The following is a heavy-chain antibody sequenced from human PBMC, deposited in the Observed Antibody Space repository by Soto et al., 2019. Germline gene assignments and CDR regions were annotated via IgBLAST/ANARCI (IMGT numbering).Heavy chain of an antibody. V-gene: IGHV3-23*01. CDR1: GFTFSSYA. CDR3: AKDPGANWNHWDDAFDI. D-gene: IGHD1-1*01. CDR2: ISGSGGST. Sequence: EVQLLESGGGLVQPGGSLRLSCAASGFTFSSYAMSWVRQAPGKGLEWVSAISGSGGSTYYADSVKGRFTISRDNSKNTLYLQMNSLSAEDTAVYYCAKDPGANWNHWDDAFDIWGQGTMVTVSS. J-gene: IGHJ3*02.